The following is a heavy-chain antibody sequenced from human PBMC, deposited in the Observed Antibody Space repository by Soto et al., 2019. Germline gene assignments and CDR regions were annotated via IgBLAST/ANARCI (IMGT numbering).Heavy chain of an antibody. CDR1: GFTFSIYA. Sequence: PGGSLRLSCAASGFTFSIYAMSWVRQAPGKGLEWVSAISGSGGSTYYADSVKGRFTISRDNSKNTLYLQMNSLRAEDTAVYYCAKDLLGPSLAYFDYWGQGTLVTVSS. J-gene: IGHJ4*02. V-gene: IGHV3-23*01. CDR2: ISGSGGST. D-gene: IGHD6-13*01. CDR3: AKDLLGPSLAYFDY.